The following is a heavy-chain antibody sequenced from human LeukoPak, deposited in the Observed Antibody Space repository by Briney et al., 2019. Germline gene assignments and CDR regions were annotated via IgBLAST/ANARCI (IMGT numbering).Heavy chain of an antibody. D-gene: IGHD3-22*01. J-gene: IGHJ4*02. V-gene: IGHV3-23*01. CDR3: AKDHVTPYYDSTGYPGDY. Sequence: PGGSLRLSCAASGFTFSTYAMTWVRQAPGKGLEWVSCISRGGDSTYYAGSVKGRFTISRDNSKNTLYLQMNSLRAEDTAIYYCAKDHVTPYYDSTGYPGDYWGQGTLVTVPS. CDR2: ISRGGDST. CDR1: GFTFSTYA.